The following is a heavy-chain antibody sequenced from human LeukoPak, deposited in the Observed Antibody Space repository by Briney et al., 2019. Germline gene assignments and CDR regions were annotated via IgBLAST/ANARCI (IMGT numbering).Heavy chain of an antibody. V-gene: IGHV1-2*02. J-gene: IGHJ4*02. CDR3: AREVSSSSSYDY. D-gene: IGHD6-6*01. CDR2: INPNSGGT. CDR1: GYTFTGYY. Sequence: ASVKVSCKASGYTFTGYYIHWVRQAPGQGLEWMGWINPNSGGTTYAQKFQGRVTMTRDTSISTAYMELSRLRSDDTAVYYCAREVSSSSSYDYWGQGTLVTVSS.